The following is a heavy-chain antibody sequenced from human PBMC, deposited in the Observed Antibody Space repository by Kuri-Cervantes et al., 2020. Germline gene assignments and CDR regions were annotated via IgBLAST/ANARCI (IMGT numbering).Heavy chain of an antibody. D-gene: IGHD3-10*01. Sequence: ASVKVSCKVSGYTLTELSMHWVRQAPGKGLEWMGGFDPEDGETIYAQKFQGRVTMTEDTSTDTAYMELSSLRSEDTAVCYCATVYGSGRRNYYYGMDVWGQGTTVTAP. CDR2: FDPEDGET. V-gene: IGHV1-24*01. J-gene: IGHJ6*02. CDR3: ATVYGSGRRNYYYGMDV. CDR1: GYTLTELS.